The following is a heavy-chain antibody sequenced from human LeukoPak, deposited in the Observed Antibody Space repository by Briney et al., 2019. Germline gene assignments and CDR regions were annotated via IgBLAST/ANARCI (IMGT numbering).Heavy chain of an antibody. CDR1: GGSSSSYY. CDR2: IYPSGST. V-gene: IGHV4-4*07. D-gene: IGHD2-15*01. CDR3: AGDVTSGGASDL. Sequence: SETLSLTCTVSGGSSSSYYWSWIRQPAGKGLEWIGRIYPSGSTNYNPSLKSRVTMSVDKSKNQFSLKLNSVTAADTAVYYCAGDVTSGGASDLWGQGTLVTVSS. J-gene: IGHJ3*01.